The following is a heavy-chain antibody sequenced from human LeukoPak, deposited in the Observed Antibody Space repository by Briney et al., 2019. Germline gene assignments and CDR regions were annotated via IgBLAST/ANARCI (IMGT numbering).Heavy chain of an antibody. Sequence: GGSLRLSCAASGFTFSRYSMNWVRQAPGKGLEWVAVIASDGSHTFYVESVKGRFTISRDNSKNTLYLQMNSLRAEDTAVYFCARERQDTIVHSGAFDIWGQGTMVTVSS. CDR3: ARERQDTIVHSGAFDI. D-gene: IGHD3-10*01. CDR2: IASDGSHT. J-gene: IGHJ3*02. CDR1: GFTFSRYS. V-gene: IGHV3-30*03.